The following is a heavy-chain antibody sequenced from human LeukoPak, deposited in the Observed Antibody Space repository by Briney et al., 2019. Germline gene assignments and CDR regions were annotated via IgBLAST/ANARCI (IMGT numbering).Heavy chain of an antibody. CDR3: ARGRSAIFGVVAYYYYYMDV. CDR1: GGSISSYY. CDR2: IYYSGST. V-gene: IGHV4-59*12. J-gene: IGHJ6*03. Sequence: PSKTLSLTCTVSGGSISSYYWSWIRQPPGKGLEWIGYIYYSGSTNYNPSLKSRATISVDTSKNQFSLKLSSVTAADTAVYYCARGRSAIFGVVAYYYYYMDVWGKGTTVTVSS. D-gene: IGHD3-3*01.